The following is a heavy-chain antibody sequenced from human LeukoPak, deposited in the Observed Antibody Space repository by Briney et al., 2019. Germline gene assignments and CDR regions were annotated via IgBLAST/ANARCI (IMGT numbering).Heavy chain of an antibody. CDR2: ISYDGSNK. D-gene: IGHD6-6*01. CDR3: ARDTIAALDY. CDR1: GFTFSSYA. J-gene: IGHJ4*02. V-gene: IGHV3-30*04. Sequence: PGGSLRLSCAASGFTFSSYAMHWVRQAPGKGLEWVAVISYDGSNKYYADSVKGRSTISRDNSKNTLYLQMNSLRAEDTAVYYCARDTIAALDYWGQGTLVTVSS.